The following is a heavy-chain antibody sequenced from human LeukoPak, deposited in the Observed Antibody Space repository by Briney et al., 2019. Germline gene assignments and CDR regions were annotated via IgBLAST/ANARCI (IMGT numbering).Heavy chain of an antibody. Sequence: GASVKLSCKPTGYSFTAYYIFWMRQAPGQGLECMWWINLYNGATKYAQRFQSRVIMTRDTSISPAYMELSMLRSDDTATYYCASWAGGNEPVASFDYWGQGTLVSVSS. CDR1: GYSFTAYY. V-gene: IGHV1-2*02. CDR3: ASWAGGNEPVASFDY. J-gene: IGHJ4*02. D-gene: IGHD1-14*01. CDR2: INLYNGAT.